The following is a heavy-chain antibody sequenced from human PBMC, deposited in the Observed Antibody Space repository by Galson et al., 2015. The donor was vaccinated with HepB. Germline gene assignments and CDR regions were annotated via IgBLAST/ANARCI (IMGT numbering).Heavy chain of an antibody. D-gene: IGHD6-6*01. Sequence: SLRLSCAASGFTFRSYGMHWVRQAPGKGLEWVAVISYDGSNKYYADSVKGRFTISRDNSKNTLYLQMNSLRAEDTAVYYCAALSDSSSSKPHDYWGQGTLVTVSS. CDR1: GFTFRSYG. CDR2: ISYDGSNK. V-gene: IGHV3-30*03. J-gene: IGHJ4*02. CDR3: AALSDSSSSKPHDY.